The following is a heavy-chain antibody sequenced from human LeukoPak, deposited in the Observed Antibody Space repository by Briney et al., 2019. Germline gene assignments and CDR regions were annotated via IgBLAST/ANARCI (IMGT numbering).Heavy chain of an antibody. J-gene: IGHJ4*02. CDR1: GVSISSYY. D-gene: IGHD6-19*01. CDR3: ARSVTSGWQLRPDY. CDR2: IYYSGST. V-gene: IGHV4-59*01. Sequence: PSETLSLTCTVSGVSISSYYWSWIRQPPGKGLEWIGYIYYSGSTNYNPSLKSRATISVDTSKNQFSLKLSSVTAADTAVYYCARSVTSGWQLRPDYWGQGTLVTVSS.